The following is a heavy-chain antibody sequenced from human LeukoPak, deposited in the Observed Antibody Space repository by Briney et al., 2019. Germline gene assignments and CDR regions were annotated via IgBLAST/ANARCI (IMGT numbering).Heavy chain of an antibody. J-gene: IGHJ4*02. D-gene: IGHD3-9*01. Sequence: SETLSLTCAVSGYSIRSGYSWGWIRQPPGTGLEGSGSIYYSGSTYYNPSLKSRVTISMGTSKNQFSLTLSPVTAGDTAVFYCAGGYDILTGYDYWGQGTLVTVSS. CDR3: AGGYDILTGYDY. V-gene: IGHV4-38-2*01. CDR2: IYYSGST. CDR1: GYSIRSGYS.